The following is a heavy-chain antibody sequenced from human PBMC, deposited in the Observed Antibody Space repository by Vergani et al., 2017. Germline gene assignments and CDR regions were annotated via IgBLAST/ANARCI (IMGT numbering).Heavy chain of an antibody. Sequence: QVQLQQWGAGLLKPSETLSLTCAVYGGSFSGYYWSWIRQPPGKGLEWIGEINHSGSTNYNPSLKSRVTISVDTSKNQFSLKLSSVTAADTAVYYCARGCWGGYSNYVRKFDPWGQGTLVTVSS. CDR1: GGSFSGYY. J-gene: IGHJ5*02. V-gene: IGHV4-34*01. CDR2: INHSGST. D-gene: IGHD4-11*01. CDR3: ARGCWGGYSNYVRKFDP.